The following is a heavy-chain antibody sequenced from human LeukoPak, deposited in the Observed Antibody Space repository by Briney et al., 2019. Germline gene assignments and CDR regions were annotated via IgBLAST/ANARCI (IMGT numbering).Heavy chain of an antibody. CDR2: INSDGSST. CDR3: GLSMVRALSPDY. J-gene: IGHJ4*02. Sequence: GESLKISCAGSGFTFRNYWMHWVRQAPGKGLVWVSGINSDGSSTKYADSVKGRFTISGDNAKNTLYLQMDSLRDEDTAVYYCGLSMVRALSPDYWGQGTLVTVSS. V-gene: IGHV3-74*03. D-gene: IGHD3-10*01. CDR1: GFTFRNYW.